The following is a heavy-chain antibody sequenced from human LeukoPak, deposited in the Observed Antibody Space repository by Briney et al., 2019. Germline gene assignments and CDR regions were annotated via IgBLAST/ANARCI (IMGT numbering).Heavy chain of an antibody. CDR3: ARVGGYSYDTSGYLDY. V-gene: IGHV4-34*01. D-gene: IGHD3-22*01. J-gene: IGHJ4*02. Sequence: SETLSLTCAVYGGSFSGYYWSWIRQPPGKGLEWIGEINHSGSTNYNPSLKSRVTISVDTSKNQFSLKLSSVTAADTAVYYCARVGGYSYDTSGYLDYWGQGTLVTVSS. CDR1: GGSFSGYY. CDR2: INHSGST.